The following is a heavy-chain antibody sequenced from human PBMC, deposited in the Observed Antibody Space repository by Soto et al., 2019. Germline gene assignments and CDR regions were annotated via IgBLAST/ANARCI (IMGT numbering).Heavy chain of an antibody. D-gene: IGHD6-13*01. CDR2: ISADGAGT. J-gene: IGHJ4*02. CDR3: ARISSSSCTDY. V-gene: IGHV3-23*01. CDR1: GFNFNTDA. Sequence: GGSLILSCAASGFNFNTDAMNWVRQAPGKGLEWVSAISADGAGTYYADSVRGRFTISRDNSKNTLSLQMNSLRAEDTAIFYCARISSSSCTDYWGQGTLVTVSS.